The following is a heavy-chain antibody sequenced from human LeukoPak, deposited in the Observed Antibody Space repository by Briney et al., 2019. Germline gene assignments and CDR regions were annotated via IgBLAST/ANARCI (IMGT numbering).Heavy chain of an antibody. V-gene: IGHV3-11*03. D-gene: IGHD2-15*01. CDR1: GFTFSDYY. CDR3: ARRGTTYCTVDSCHPNWFDP. J-gene: IGHJ5*02. Sequence: PGGSLRLSCAASGFTFSDYYMTWIRQAPGRGLERISYINGSSSDTKYADSVKGRFTISRDNAKNSLYLLMNSLRAEDTAVYYCARRGTTYCTVDSCHPNWFDPWGQGTLVTVSS. CDR2: INGSSSDT.